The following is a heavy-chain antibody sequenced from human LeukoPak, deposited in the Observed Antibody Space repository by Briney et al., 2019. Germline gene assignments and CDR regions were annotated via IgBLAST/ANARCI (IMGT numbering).Heavy chain of an antibody. D-gene: IGHD2-8*01. V-gene: IGHV3-15*01. Sequence: GGSLRLSCAASGFTFSDAWMTWVRQAPGKGLEWLGLIKSKTVGGTTDYAAPVKGRFTVSRDDSKNTLFLQMNSLKTEDTAVYYCTTPPHGDYGDYWGQGTLVTVSS. CDR1: GFTFSDAW. CDR3: TTPPHGDYGDY. CDR2: IKSKTVGGTT. J-gene: IGHJ4*02.